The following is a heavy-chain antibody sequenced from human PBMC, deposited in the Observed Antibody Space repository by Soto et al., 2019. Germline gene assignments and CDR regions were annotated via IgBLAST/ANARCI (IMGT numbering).Heavy chain of an antibody. D-gene: IGHD5-18*01. CDR1: GFTFGAFA. CDR2: IAISAVDT. V-gene: IGHV3-23*01. J-gene: IGHJ6*02. Sequence: GGSLRLSCVASGFTFGAFAMTWVRQAPGKGLEWVSSIAISAVDTYNAPAVKGRFTISRDNSKNTLYLQMNSLRAEDTAVYYCAREGADTAMVGYYYGMDVWGQGTTVTVSS. CDR3: AREGADTAMVGYYYGMDV.